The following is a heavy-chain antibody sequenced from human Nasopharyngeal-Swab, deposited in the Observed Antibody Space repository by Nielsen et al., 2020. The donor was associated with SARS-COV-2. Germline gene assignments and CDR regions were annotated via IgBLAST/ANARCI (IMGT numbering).Heavy chain of an antibody. CDR1: GFTFTSSA. CDR2: IVVGSGNT. Sequence: SVKVSCKASGFTFTSSAVQWVRQARGQRLEWIGWIVVGSGNTNYAQKFQERVTITRDMSTSTAYMELSSLRFEDTAVYYCAADSTRDDYGGNGVDYFDYWGQGTLVTVSS. V-gene: IGHV1-58*01. D-gene: IGHD4-23*01. CDR3: AADSTRDDYGGNGVDYFDY. J-gene: IGHJ4*02.